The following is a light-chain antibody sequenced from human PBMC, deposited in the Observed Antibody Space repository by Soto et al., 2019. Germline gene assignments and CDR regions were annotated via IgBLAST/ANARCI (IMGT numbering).Light chain of an antibody. J-gene: IGLJ2*01. Sequence: QSALTQPRSVSGSPGQSVTISCTGTSSDVGGYNYVSWYQQHPGKAPKLMIFDVSKRPSGVPDRFSGSKSGNTASLTISGLQADGEADYYCCSYAGSYVVFGGGTKLTVL. CDR2: DVS. V-gene: IGLV2-11*01. CDR3: CSYAGSYVV. CDR1: SSDVGGYNY.